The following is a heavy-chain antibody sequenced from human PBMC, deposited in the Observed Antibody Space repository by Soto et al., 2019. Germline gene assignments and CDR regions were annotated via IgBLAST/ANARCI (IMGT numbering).Heavy chain of an antibody. CDR2: IYYTGST. J-gene: IGHJ4*02. CDR1: SGSISTYY. D-gene: IGHD7-27*01. V-gene: IGHV4-59*01. CDR3: AGAPNWSYFDF. Sequence: QVQLQESGPGLVKPSETLSLTCTVSSGSISTYYWSWIRQPPGKGLEWIGYIYYTGSTNYNPSLKTRVAISMDTSKNQFSLNLSSVTAADTAFYYCAGAPNWSYFDFWGRGTLVTVSS.